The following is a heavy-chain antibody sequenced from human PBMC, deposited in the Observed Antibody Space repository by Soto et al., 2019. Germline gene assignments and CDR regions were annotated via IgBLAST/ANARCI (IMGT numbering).Heavy chain of an antibody. J-gene: IGHJ6*02. CDR3: ARRQISPPTRGAASARGGMDV. V-gene: IGHV3-33*01. CDR1: GFTFNNYG. Sequence: QVQLVESGGGVVQPGRSLRLACAASGFTFNNYGMNWVRQAPGKGLEWVAVIWNDGNGYYYANSVKGRFTISRDNSKNTVYLQMSSLIAEDTAVYYCARRQISPPTRGAASARGGMDVWGQGTTVTVSS. CDR2: IWNDGNGY. D-gene: IGHD6-13*01.